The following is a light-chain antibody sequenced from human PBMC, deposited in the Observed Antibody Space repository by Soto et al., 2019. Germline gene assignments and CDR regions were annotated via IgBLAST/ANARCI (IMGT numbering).Light chain of an antibody. V-gene: IGKV3-11*01. J-gene: IGKJ4*01. CDR3: QHRTKWPIT. Sequence: IVWTQAPATLSLTPGERATLSCRASEILYNFLAWYQIRPGQVPSLVISDAFNRATGVPARFSGIGSGTDFTLTIDKVETEESAVYVCQHRTKWPITFCGGTKVDI. CDR2: DAF. CDR1: EILYNF.